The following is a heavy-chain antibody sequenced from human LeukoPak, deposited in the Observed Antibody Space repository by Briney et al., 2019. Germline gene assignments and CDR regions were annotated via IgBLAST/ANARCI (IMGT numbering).Heavy chain of an antibody. CDR3: TRDLSATARAYDY. V-gene: IGHV3-21*01. D-gene: IGHD1-26*01. CDR2: IAISGTYI. J-gene: IGHJ4*02. Sequence: GGSLRLSCAASGFILSDYNMNWVRQAPGKGLEWVSFIAISGTYITYADSVKGRCTISRDNAKNSLYLQMNSLRAEDTAVYYCTRDLSATARAYDYWGQGTLVTVSS. CDR1: GFILSDYN.